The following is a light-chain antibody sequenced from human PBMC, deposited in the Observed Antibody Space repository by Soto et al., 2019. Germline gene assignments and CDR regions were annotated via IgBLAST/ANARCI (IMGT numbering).Light chain of an antibody. V-gene: IGKV3-15*01. CDR1: QAISSN. J-gene: IGKJ4*01. Sequence: EIVMTQSPATLSVSRGGRATLSFRANQAISSNLAWYQQKPGQAPRLLIYGASTRATGIPERFSGSGSGTEFTLTISSLQSEDFELYYCQQYNNWLVTFGGGTKVDIK. CDR3: QQYNNWLVT. CDR2: GAS.